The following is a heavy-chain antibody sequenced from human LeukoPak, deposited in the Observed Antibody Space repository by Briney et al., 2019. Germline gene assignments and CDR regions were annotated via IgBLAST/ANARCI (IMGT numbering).Heavy chain of an antibody. CDR2: ISSSSSYI. CDR1: GFTFSSYS. CDR3: ANSGYDSWDAFDI. J-gene: IGHJ3*02. V-gene: IGHV3-21*01. D-gene: IGHD5-12*01. Sequence: GGSLRLSCAASGFTFSSYSMNWVRQAPGKGVEWVSSISSSSSYIYYADSVKGRFTISRDNAKNSLYLQMNSLRAEDTAVYYCANSGYDSWDAFDIWGQGTMVTVSS.